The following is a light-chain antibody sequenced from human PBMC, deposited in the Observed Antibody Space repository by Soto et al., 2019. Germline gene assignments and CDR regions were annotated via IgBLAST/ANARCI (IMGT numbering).Light chain of an antibody. Sequence: EVVLTQSPATLSLSPGERATLSCRASENVRTFVDWYQQKPGQAPRLLIYGASHRATGIPARFSGSGSGTDFTLPISNRVHEDFAVYYCRQQRHWPPWTFGQGTRVEIQ. J-gene: IGKJ1*01. CDR2: GAS. V-gene: IGKV3-11*01. CDR3: RQQRHWPPWT. CDR1: ENVRTF.